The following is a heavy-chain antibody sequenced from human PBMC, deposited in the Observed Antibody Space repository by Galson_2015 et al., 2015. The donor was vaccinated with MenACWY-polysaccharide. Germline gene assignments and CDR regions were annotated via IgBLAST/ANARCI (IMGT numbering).Heavy chain of an antibody. CDR3: ARNPSRLDIAAASH. Sequence: SLRLSCAGSGFIFGGNGLHWVRQAPGKGLEWVAIIRNDGRKHYPDAVKGRFTISRDNSKNTLYLQMNSLRPEDTAVYYCARNPSRLDIAAASHWGQGALVSVSS. D-gene: IGHD6-13*01. J-gene: IGHJ4*02. V-gene: IGHV3-30*02. CDR2: IRNDGRK. CDR1: GFIFGGNG.